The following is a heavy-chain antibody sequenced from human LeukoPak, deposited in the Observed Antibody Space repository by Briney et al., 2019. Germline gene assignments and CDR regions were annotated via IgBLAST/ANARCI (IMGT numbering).Heavy chain of an antibody. J-gene: IGHJ5*02. CDR1: GYTFTSYG. D-gene: IGHD6-19*01. CDR2: IIPIFGTA. V-gene: IGHV1-69*13. CDR3: ARDHSVAGLNLGFWFDP. Sequence: GASVKVSCKASGYTFTSYGISWVRQAPGQGLEWMGGIIPIFGTANYAQKFQGRVTITADESTSTAYMELSSLRSEDTAVYYCARDHSVAGLNLGFWFDPWGQGTLVTVSS.